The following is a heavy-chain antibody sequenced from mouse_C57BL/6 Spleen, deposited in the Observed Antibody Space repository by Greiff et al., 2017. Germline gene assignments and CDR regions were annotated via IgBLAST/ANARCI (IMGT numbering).Heavy chain of an antibody. D-gene: IGHD1-1*01. J-gene: IGHJ2*01. V-gene: IGHV5-4*01. CDR1: GFTFSSYA. CDR3: ARETITTVVAMDYFDY. Sequence: EVQGVESGGGLVKPGGSLKLSCAASGFTFSSYAMSWVRQTPEKRLEWVATISDGGSYTYYPDNVKGRFTISRDNAKNNLYLQMSHLKSEDTAMYYWARETITTVVAMDYFDYWGQGTTLTVSS. CDR2: ISDGGSYT.